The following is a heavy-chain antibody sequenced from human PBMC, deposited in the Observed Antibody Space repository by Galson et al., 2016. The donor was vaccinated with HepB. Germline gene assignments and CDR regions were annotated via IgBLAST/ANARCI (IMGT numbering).Heavy chain of an antibody. CDR1: GFTFISSG. CDR2: ISYAGSNA. Sequence: SLRLSCATAGFTFISSGMHWVRQAPGKGLEWATFISYAGSNAYYADSVKGRFTVTRDNSKNPLYLQMNSLRPEDTAVYYRAKGGPNYYGSGSYSQLKFWGQGTLVTVSS. D-gene: IGHD3-10*01. V-gene: IGHV3-30*18. J-gene: IGHJ4*02. CDR3: AKGGPNYYGSGSYSQLKF.